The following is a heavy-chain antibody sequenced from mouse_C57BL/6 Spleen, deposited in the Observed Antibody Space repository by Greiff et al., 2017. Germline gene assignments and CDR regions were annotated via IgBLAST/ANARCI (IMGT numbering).Heavy chain of an antibody. CDR1: GYSITSGYY. CDR2: ISYDGSN. J-gene: IGHJ2*01. Sequence: EVKLVESGPGLVKPSQSLSLTCSVTGYSITSGYYWNWIRQFPGNTLEWMGYISYDGSNNYNPSLKNRISITRDTSKNQFFLKFNSVTTEDTATYYCARDPGYLDYWGQGTTLTVSS. V-gene: IGHV3-6*01. D-gene: IGHD3-1*01. CDR3: ARDPGYLDY.